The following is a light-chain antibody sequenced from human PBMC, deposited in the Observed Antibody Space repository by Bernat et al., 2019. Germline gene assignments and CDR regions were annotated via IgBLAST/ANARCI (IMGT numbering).Light chain of an antibody. CDR1: SGSIASNY. Sequence: NFILTQPHSVSESPGKTVTISCTRSSGSIASNYVQWYQQRPGSSPTTVIYEDNQRPSGVPDRFSGSIDSSSNSASLTISGLKTEDEADYYCQSYDSSTVVFGGGTKLPVL. J-gene: IGLJ2*01. V-gene: IGLV6-57*01. CDR3: QSYDSSTVV. CDR2: EDN.